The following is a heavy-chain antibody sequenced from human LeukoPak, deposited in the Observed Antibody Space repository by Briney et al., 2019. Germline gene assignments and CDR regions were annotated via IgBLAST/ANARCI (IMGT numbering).Heavy chain of an antibody. V-gene: IGHV3-23*01. CDR3: ARKYASGTYPDDY. CDR2: ISDGGGDI. J-gene: IGHJ4*02. CDR1: GFSFRSYS. Sequence: GGSLKLSCAAFGFSFRSYSLPWVRKAPGKGLDWVSVISDGGGDIHYSDSVKGRFTISRDNSKNTLYLEMSSLRAEDTAVYYCARKYASGTYPDDYWGQGTLVTVSS. D-gene: IGHD3-10*01.